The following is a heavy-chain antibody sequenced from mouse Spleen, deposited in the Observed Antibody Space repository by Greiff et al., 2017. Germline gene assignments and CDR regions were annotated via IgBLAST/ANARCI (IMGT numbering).Heavy chain of an antibody. CDR2: FHPYNDDT. J-gene: IGHJ4*01. D-gene: IGHD1-1*01. V-gene: IGHV1-47*01. Sequence: QVQLKESGAELVKPGASVKMSCKASGYTFTTYPIEWMKQNHGKSLEWIGNFHPYNDDTKYNEKFKGKATLTVEKSSSTVYLELSRLTSDDSAVYYCARGGTTMAPYYAMDYWGQGTSVTVSS. CDR1: GYTFTTYP. CDR3: ARGGTTMAPYYAMDY.